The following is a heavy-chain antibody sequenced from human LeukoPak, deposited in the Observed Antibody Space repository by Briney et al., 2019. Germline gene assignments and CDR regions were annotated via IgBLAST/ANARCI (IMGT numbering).Heavy chain of an antibody. CDR2: IYHSGSA. CDR3: ARVSSGSYYFDY. CDR1: GGSISSSNW. Sequence: SETLSLTCAVSGGSISSSNWWSWVRQPPGKGLEWIGEIYHSGSANYNPSLRSRVTISVDKSKNQFSLKLTSVTAADTAVYYCARVSSGSYYFDYWGQGTLVTVSS. J-gene: IGHJ4*02. V-gene: IGHV4-4*02. D-gene: IGHD1-26*01.